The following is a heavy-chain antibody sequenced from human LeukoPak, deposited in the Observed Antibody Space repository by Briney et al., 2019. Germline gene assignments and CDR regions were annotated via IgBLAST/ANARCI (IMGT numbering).Heavy chain of an antibody. CDR2: MNPNSGNT. CDR3: ARDSVRGYGTVIDY. J-gene: IGHJ4*02. Sequence: GASVKVSCKASGYTFTNYDINWLRQATGQGLEWMGWMNPNSGNTGYAQKFQGRVTITRNTSISTAYMELNSLRSEDTAVYYCARDSVRGYGTVIDYWGQGTLVTVSS. D-gene: IGHD3-10*02. V-gene: IGHV1-8*03. CDR1: GYTFTNYD.